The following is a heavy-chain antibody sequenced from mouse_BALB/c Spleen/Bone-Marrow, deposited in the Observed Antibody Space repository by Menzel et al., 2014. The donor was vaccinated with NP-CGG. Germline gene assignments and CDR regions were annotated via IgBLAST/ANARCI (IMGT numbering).Heavy chain of an antibody. CDR2: IYPGDGDT. J-gene: IGHJ2*01. V-gene: IGHV1-82*01. CDR3: ARFSTVYYFDY. D-gene: IGHD4-1*02. Sequence: VQLQQSGPELVKPGASVKISCKASGYAFSSSWMNWVKQRPGQGLEWIGRIYPGDGDTNYNGKFKGKATLTADKSSSTAYMQLSSLTSVDSAVCFCARFSTVYYFDYWGQGTTLTVSS. CDR1: GYAFSSSW.